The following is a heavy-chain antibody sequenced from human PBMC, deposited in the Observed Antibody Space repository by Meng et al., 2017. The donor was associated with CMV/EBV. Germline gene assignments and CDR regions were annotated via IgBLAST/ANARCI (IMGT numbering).Heavy chain of an antibody. D-gene: IGHD3-10*01. J-gene: IGHJ4*02. CDR1: GFTSSSYG. CDR3: AKDSVVFRYGSGSYPYFDY. V-gene: IGHV3-30*02. Sequence: GGSLRLSCAASGFTSSSYGMHWVRQAPGKGLEWVAFIRYDGSNKYYADSVKGRFTISRDNSKNTLYLQMNSLRAEDTAVYYCAKDSVVFRYGSGSYPYFDYWGQGTLVTVSS. CDR2: IRYDGSNK.